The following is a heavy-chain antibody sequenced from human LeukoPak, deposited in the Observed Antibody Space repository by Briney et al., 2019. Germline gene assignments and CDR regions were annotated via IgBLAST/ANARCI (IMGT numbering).Heavy chain of an antibody. CDR1: GFTVSSNY. V-gene: IGHV3-53*04. J-gene: IGHJ3*02. D-gene: IGHD3-16*01. Sequence: GGSLRLSCAASGFTVSSNYMSWVRQAPGKGLEWVSIIYSGGSTYYADSVKGRFTISGHNSKNTLYLQMNSLRAEDTAVYYCAREVGGSAFDIWGQGTMVTVSS. CDR3: AREVGGSAFDI. CDR2: IYSGGST.